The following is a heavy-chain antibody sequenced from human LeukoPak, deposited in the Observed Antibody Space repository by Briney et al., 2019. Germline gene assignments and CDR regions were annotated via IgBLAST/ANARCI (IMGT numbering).Heavy chain of an antibody. V-gene: IGHV3-23*01. D-gene: IGHD2-21*02. CDR1: GFTFSSYA. CDR2: ISGSGGST. J-gene: IGHJ4*02. Sequence: HGGSLRLSCAASGFTFSSYAMSWVRQAPGKGLEGVSAISGSGGSTYYADSVKGRFTISRDNSKNTLYLQMNSLRAEDTAVYYCAKPDCGGDCYSNFDYWGQGTLVTVSS. CDR3: AKPDCGGDCYSNFDY.